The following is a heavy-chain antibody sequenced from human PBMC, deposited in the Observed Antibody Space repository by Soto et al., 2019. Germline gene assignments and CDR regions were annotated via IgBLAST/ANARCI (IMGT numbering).Heavy chain of an antibody. J-gene: IGHJ6*02. D-gene: IGHD6-6*01. V-gene: IGHV1-2*04. Sequence: GASVKVSCKASGYTFTDYYLYWVRQAPGQGLEWMGWINPNSGATNYAQKFQGWVTMTRDTSISTAYMEVRRLKSDDTAMYYCARGGPSPMDVWGQGTTVTVSS. CDR3: ARGGPSPMDV. CDR1: GYTFTDYY. CDR2: INPNSGAT.